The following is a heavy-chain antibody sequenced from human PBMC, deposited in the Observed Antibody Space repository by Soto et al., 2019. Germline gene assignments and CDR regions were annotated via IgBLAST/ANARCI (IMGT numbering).Heavy chain of an antibody. CDR1: GYTFTSYG. V-gene: IGHV1-69*04. D-gene: IGHD3-9*01. J-gene: IGHJ6*02. CDR2: IITFHGIA. Sequence: VASVKVSCKASGYTFTSYGISWVRQAPGQGLEWMGRIITFHGIANYAQKLQGRVTITADKSTSTAYMELSSLRSEDTAVYYCARDLVLRYFDWSPKDYYGMDVWGQGTTVTVSS. CDR3: ARDLVLRYFDWSPKDYYGMDV.